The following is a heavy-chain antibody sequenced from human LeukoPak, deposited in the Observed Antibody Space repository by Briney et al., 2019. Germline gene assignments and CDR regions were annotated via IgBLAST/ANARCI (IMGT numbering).Heavy chain of an antibody. CDR2: ISPRGGGT. J-gene: IGHJ4*02. D-gene: IGHD7-27*01. CDR1: GFTFSNYG. CDR3: ARDLAWGAFDY. Sequence: GGTLRLSCAASGFTFSNYGMNWVRQAPGKGLEWLSGISPRGGGTYYADSVKGRFTISRDDSKSTLSLQMNSLRVEDTAVYYCARDLAWGAFDYWGQGTLVSVSS. V-gene: IGHV3-23*01.